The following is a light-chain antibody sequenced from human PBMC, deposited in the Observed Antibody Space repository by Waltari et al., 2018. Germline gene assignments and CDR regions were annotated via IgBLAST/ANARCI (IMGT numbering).Light chain of an antibody. CDR3: QAWDSSTYHVV. V-gene: IGLV3-1*01. Sequence: SYELTQPASVSVSPGQTASITCSGDKLGDKYACWYQQQPAQSPVVVLYQDTKRPSGVPERFSGSNSGNTATLTISGTQAMDEADYYCQAWDSSTYHVVFGGGTKLTVL. CDR2: QDT. J-gene: IGLJ2*01. CDR1: KLGDKY.